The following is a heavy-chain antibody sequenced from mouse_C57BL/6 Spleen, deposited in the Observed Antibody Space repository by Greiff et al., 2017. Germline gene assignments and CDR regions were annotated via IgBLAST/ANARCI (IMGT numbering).Heavy chain of an antibody. V-gene: IGHV1-61*01. CDR1: GYTFTSYW. Sequence: QVHVKQPGAELVRPGSSVKLSCKASGYTFTSYWMDWVKQRPGQGLEWIGNIYPSDSETHYNQKFKDKATLTVDKSSSTAYMQLSSLTSEDSAVYYCARREPHYFDYWGQGTTLTVSS. J-gene: IGHJ2*01. CDR3: ARREPHYFDY. CDR2: IYPSDSET.